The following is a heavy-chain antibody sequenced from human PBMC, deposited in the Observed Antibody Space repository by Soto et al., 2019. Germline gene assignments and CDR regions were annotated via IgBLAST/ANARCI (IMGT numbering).Heavy chain of an antibody. D-gene: IGHD5-18*01. CDR1: GGSISSYY. J-gene: IGHJ4*02. V-gene: IGHV4-59*01. Sequence: SETLSLTCTVSGGSISSYYWSWIRQPPGKGLEWIGYIYYSGSTNYNPSLKSRVTISVDTSKNQFSLKLSSVTAADTAVYYCARDRGDTAMVRYFDYWGXGTLVTVSS. CDR3: ARDRGDTAMVRYFDY. CDR2: IYYSGST.